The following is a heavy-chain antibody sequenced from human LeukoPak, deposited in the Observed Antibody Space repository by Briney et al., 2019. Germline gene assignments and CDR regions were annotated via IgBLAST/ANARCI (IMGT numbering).Heavy chain of an antibody. CDR1: GGSVSDYY. D-gene: IGHD3-10*01. CDR3: ANLRGKDY. Sequence: SETLSLTCTISGGSVSDYYWSWIRQPPGKGLEWIGEINHSGSTNYNPSLKSRVTISVDTSKNQFSLKLSSVTAADTAVYYCANLRGKDYWGQGTLVTVSS. CDR2: INHSGST. V-gene: IGHV4-34*01. J-gene: IGHJ4*02.